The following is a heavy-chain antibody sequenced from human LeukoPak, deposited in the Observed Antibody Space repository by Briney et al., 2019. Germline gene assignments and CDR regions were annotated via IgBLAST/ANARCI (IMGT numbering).Heavy chain of an antibody. V-gene: IGHV4-61*02. CDR3: ARGETAVWYSSGWYYFDY. CDR1: GGSISSGSYY. D-gene: IGHD6-19*01. CDR2: IYTSGST. Sequence: SETLSLTCTVSGGSISSGSYYWSWIRQPAGKGLEWIGRIYTSGSTNYNPSLKSRVTISVDTSKNQFSLKLSSVTAADTAVYYCARGETAVWYSSGWYYFDYWGQGTLVTVSS. J-gene: IGHJ4*02.